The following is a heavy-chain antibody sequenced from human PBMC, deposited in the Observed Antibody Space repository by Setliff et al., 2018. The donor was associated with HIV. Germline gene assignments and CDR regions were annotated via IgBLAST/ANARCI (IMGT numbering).Heavy chain of an antibody. CDR3: ARGRILYGNDY. CDR1: GYSISSGYY. CDR2: IYHSGTT. V-gene: IGHV4-38-2*01. J-gene: IGHJ4*02. D-gene: IGHD3-10*01. Sequence: SETLSLTCAVSGYSISSGYYWGWIRQPPGKGLEWVGSIYHSGTTYYNPSLKSRVTISVDTSKNQFSLKLSSVTAADTAIYYCARGRILYGNDYWGQGTLVTVSS.